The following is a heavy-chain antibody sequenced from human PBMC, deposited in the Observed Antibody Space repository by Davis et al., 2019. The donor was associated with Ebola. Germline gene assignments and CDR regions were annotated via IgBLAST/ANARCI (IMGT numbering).Heavy chain of an antibody. CDR3: ARELVEGGGLIYYYYGMDV. D-gene: IGHD2-15*01. J-gene: IGHJ6*02. Sequence: GESLKISCAASGFTFSSYWMHWVRQAPGKGLVWVSRINSDGSSTSYADSVKGRFTISRDNAKNTLYLQMNSLRAEDTAVYYCARELVEGGGLIYYYYGMDVWGQGTTVTVSS. CDR2: INSDGSST. V-gene: IGHV3-74*01. CDR1: GFTFSSYW.